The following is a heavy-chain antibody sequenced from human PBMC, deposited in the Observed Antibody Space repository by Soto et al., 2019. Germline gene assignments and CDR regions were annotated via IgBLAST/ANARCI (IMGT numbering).Heavy chain of an antibody. D-gene: IGHD6-6*01. J-gene: IGHJ4*02. CDR1: GFTFSGYA. V-gene: IGHV3-23*01. CDR2: ISGSGVTT. Sequence: EVQLLESEGGLVQPGGSLRLSCAASGFTFSGYAMSWVRQAPGKGQEWVSTISGSGVTTYFADSVQGRFTISRDNSKNTLYLQMNSLRAEDTAVYYCAKAGSSSVRWFDFWGQGTLVTVSS. CDR3: AKAGSSSVRWFDF.